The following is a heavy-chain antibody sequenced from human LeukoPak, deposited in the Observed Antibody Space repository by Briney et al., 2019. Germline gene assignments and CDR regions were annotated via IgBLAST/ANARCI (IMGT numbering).Heavy chain of an antibody. CDR3: ARDLYSSGWFFAY. Sequence: GGSLRLSCAASGFTFSSYAMHWVRQAPGKGLEWVAVISYDGSNKYYADSVKGRFTISRDNSKNTLYLQMNSLRAEDTAVYYCARDLYSSGWFFAYWGQGTLVTVSS. V-gene: IGHV3-30-3*01. D-gene: IGHD6-19*01. CDR1: GFTFSSYA. J-gene: IGHJ4*02. CDR2: ISYDGSNK.